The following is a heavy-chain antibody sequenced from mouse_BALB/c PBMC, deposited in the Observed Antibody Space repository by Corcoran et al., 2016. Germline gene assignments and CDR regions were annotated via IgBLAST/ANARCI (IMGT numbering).Heavy chain of an antibody. CDR1: GYTFTDYH. CDR2: INPNNGGT. J-gene: IGHJ2*01. CDR3: ARRDYYGSSPFDY. Sequence: EVLLQQSRPELVKPGASVTIPCKASGYTFTDYHLDWVKQSHGKSLEWIGDINPNNGGTIYNQKFKGKATLTVDKSSSTAYMELHILTSEDTAVYFCARRDYYGSSPFDYWGQGTTLTVSS. D-gene: IGHD1-1*01. V-gene: IGHV1-18*01.